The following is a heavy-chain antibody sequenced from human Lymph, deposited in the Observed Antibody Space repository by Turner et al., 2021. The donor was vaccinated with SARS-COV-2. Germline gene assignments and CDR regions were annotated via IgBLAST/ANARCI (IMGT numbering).Heavy chain of an antibody. Sequence: QVRLTHSGHEVRKPGATLRISCKSSGCTFTGYYMHWVRQSPGRGLEWMGWIKPNSGGTNDAQKFQGRVTMTRDTSISTAYMGMSRLRSDDTAVYYCARDVERYNDFWSGYSGGYGLDVWGQGTTVTVSS. CDR1: GCTFTGYY. CDR3: ARDVERYNDFWSGYSGGYGLDV. V-gene: IGHV1-2*02. D-gene: IGHD3-3*01. CDR2: IKPNSGGT. J-gene: IGHJ6*02.